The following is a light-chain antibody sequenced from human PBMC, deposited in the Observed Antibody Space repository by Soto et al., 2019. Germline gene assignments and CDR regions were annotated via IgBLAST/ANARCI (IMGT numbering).Light chain of an antibody. Sequence: DIQLTQSTSFLSASVGDRVTITCRASQDISSYLAWYQQRPGKVPRFLTHSASTLQSGLPSRFSATGSGTTFTLTISSLHPEDIATYHCQQLNRFPRTFCQGTKVEV. CDR1: QDISSY. CDR2: SAS. V-gene: IGKV1-9*01. J-gene: IGKJ1*01. CDR3: QQLNRFPRT.